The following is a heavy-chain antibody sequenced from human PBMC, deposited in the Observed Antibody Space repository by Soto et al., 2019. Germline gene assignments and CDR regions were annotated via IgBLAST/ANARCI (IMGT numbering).Heavy chain of an antibody. V-gene: IGHV1-69*13. D-gene: IGHD6-13*01. CDR3: ARDGYSGVWYCRDGPGAFRAWFDP. CDR1: GGTFSSYA. CDR2: IIPIFGTA. Sequence: SVKVSCKASGGTFSSYAISWVRQAPGQGLEWMGGIIPIFGTANYAQKFQGRVTITADESTSTAYMELSSLRSEDTAVYYCARDGYSGVWYCRDGPGAFRAWFDPWGQGTLVTVSS. J-gene: IGHJ5*02.